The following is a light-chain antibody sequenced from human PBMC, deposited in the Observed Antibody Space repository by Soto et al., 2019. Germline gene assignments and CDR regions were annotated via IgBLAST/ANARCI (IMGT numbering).Light chain of an antibody. CDR3: QQYGSSPKT. J-gene: IGKJ1*01. CDR1: QSVDTF. CDR2: GAS. V-gene: IGKV3-20*01. Sequence: DTVSTQSPPTLSFSPGESSTISCRASQSVDTFLSWYQQKPGQAPRLLIYGASSRATGIPDRFSGSGSGTDFTLTISRLEPEDFAVYYCQQYGSSPKTFGQGTKVDIK.